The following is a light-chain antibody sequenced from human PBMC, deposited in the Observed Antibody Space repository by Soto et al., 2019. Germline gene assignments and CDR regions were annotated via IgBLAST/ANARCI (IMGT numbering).Light chain of an antibody. CDR2: KAS. CDR1: QTISSW. J-gene: IGKJ1*01. CDR3: QNYNSYSEA. V-gene: IGKV1-5*03. Sequence: DIQMTQSPSTLSGSVGDRVTITCRASQTISSWLAWYQQKPGKAPKLLIYKASTLNSGVPSRFSCSGSGTEFTLTISSLQPDDFATYYCQNYNSYSEAFGKGTKVDIK.